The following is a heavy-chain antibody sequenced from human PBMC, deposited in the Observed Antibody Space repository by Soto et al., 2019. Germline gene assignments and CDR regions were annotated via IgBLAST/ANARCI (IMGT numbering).Heavy chain of an antibody. CDR2: IYYTGST. CDR3: ARVPDDLDAFDI. J-gene: IGHJ3*02. CDR1: GGSVSSGSYS. Sequence: QVQLQESGPGLVKPSETLSLTCTVSGGSVSSGSYSWSWIRQPPGKGLECIGYIYYTGSTKYNPSLKSRVSTSVDTSKNQVSLKLNSVSAADTAVYYCARVPDDLDAFDIWGQGTMVTVSS. V-gene: IGHV4-61*01.